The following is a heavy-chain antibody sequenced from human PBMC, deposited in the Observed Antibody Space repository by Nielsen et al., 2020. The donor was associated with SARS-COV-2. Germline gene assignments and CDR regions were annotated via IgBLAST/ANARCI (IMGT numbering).Heavy chain of an antibody. Sequence: ASVKVSCKASGYTFPDYAINWVRQAPGQGLEWMGWINTNTGIPTYAQGFAGRYVFSLDTSVSTAYLQISSLKAEDTAVYYCARTHEHNYVWFDPWGQGTVVTVSS. CDR1: GYTFPDYA. CDR2: INTNTGIP. D-gene: IGHD3-16*01. CDR3: ARTHEHNYVWFDP. V-gene: IGHV7-4-1*02. J-gene: IGHJ5*02.